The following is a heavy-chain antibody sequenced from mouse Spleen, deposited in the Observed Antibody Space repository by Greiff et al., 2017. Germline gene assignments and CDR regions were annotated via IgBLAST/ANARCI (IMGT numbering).Heavy chain of an antibody. CDR3: SLGDAMDY. CDR1: GYSITSGYY. CDR2: ISYDGSN. J-gene: IGHJ4*01. Sequence: DVKLVESGPGLVKPSQSLSLTCSVTGYSITSGYYWNWIRQFPGNKLEWMGYISYDGSNNYNPSLKNRISITRDTSKNQFFLKLNSVTTEDTATYYCSLGDAMDYWGQGTSVTVSS. V-gene: IGHV3-6*01.